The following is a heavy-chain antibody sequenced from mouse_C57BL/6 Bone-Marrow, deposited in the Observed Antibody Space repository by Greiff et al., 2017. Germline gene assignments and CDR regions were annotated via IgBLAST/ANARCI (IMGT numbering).Heavy chain of an antibody. Sequence: VQLQESGPGLVAPSQSLSITCTVSGFSLTSYAISWVRQPPGKGLEWLGVIWTGGGTNYNSALQSRLSISKDNSKSQVFLKMNSLHTEDTARSYCARKTAQATYYFDYWGQGTTLTVSS. D-gene: IGHD3-2*02. CDR2: IWTGGGT. CDR1: GFSLTSYA. J-gene: IGHJ2*01. V-gene: IGHV2-9-1*01. CDR3: ARKTAQATYYFDY.